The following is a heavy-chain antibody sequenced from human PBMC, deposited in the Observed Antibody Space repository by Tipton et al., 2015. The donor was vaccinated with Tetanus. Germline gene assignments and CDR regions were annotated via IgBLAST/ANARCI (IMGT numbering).Heavy chain of an antibody. Sequence: LRLSCTVSGGSISTTSDYWGWIRQPPGKGLEWIGSLYYSGTTYYNPSLKSRVTISVDTPKNPFSLGLSSVTAADTAVYYCARHSLKLGMWAFDIWGRGTLVTVSS. CDR2: LYYSGTT. CDR3: ARHSLKLGMWAFDI. D-gene: IGHD7-27*01. V-gene: IGHV4-39*01. J-gene: IGHJ3*02. CDR1: GGSISTTSDY.